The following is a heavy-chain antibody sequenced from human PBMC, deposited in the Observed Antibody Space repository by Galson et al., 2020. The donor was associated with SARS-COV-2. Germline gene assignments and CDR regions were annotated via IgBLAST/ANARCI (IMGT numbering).Heavy chain of an antibody. CDR3: AMSPQLLPATD. D-gene: IGHD2-2*01. J-gene: IGHJ4*02. V-gene: IGHV5-51*01. Sequence: GESLKISCQGSGYFYTSNWIGWVRQVPGKGLEWMGIIYPSDSDTRYSPSFQGQVTISADKSINTAYLQWSSLKASDTAMYYCAMSPQLLPATDWGQGTLVTVSS. CDR1: GYFYTSNW. CDR2: IYPSDSDT.